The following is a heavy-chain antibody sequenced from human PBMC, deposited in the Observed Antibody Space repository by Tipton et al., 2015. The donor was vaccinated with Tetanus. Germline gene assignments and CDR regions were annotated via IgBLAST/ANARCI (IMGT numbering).Heavy chain of an antibody. V-gene: IGHV4-39*01. CDR3: ARHQSGYFTPFDY. D-gene: IGHD3-3*01. CDR1: GASIRGGTFY. J-gene: IGHJ4*02. Sequence: TLSLTCTVSGASIRGGTFYWGWIRQPPGKGLEWIGSIYESGDTYYIPSLKSRVTISVDTSTNQFSLTLNSMAAADTGVHYCARHQSGYFTPFDYWGQGKLVTVSP. CDR2: IYESGDT.